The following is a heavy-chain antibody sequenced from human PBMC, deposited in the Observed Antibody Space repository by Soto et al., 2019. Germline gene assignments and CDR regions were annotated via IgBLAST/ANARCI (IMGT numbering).Heavy chain of an antibody. CDR1: GGSISSYY. J-gene: IGHJ3*02. CDR3: ARFHPMVGATLGAFDI. CDR2: IYYSGST. D-gene: IGHD1-26*01. V-gene: IGHV4-59*01. Sequence: QVQLQESGPGLVKPSETLSLTCTVSGGSISSYYWSWIRQPPGKGLEWIGYIYYSGSTNYNPSLKSRVTISVDTSKNQFSLKLSSVTAADTAVYYCARFHPMVGATLGAFDIWGQGTMVTVSS.